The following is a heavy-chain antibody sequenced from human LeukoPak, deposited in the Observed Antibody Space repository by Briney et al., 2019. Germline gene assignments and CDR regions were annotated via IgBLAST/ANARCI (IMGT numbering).Heavy chain of an antibody. CDR3: ARDGKTGKYYYDSSGSNWFDP. CDR1: GYTFTSYG. D-gene: IGHD3-22*01. CDR2: ISAYNGNT. J-gene: IGHJ5*02. V-gene: IGHV1-18*01. Sequence: ASVKVSCKASGYTFTSYGISWVRQAPGQGLEWMGWISAYNGNTNYAQKLQGRVTMTTDTSTSTAYMELRSLRSDDTAVYYCARDGKTGKYYYDSSGSNWFDPWGQGPWSPSPQ.